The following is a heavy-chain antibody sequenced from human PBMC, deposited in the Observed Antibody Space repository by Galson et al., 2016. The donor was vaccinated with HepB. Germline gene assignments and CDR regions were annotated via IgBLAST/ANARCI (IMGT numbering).Heavy chain of an antibody. CDR1: GASISSRSYY. CDR3: ARPGDFWSGYYVVYYYGMDV. J-gene: IGHJ6*02. CDR2: IYYTGYT. Sequence: SETLSLTCSVSGASISSRSYYWGWIRQSPGKGLEWIGRIYYTGYTHYNPSPKTRTTISIDTSKNHFSLKLRSVTAEDTAVYYCARPGDFWSGYYVVYYYGMDVWGQGTTVIVSS. D-gene: IGHD3-3*01. V-gene: IGHV4-39*01.